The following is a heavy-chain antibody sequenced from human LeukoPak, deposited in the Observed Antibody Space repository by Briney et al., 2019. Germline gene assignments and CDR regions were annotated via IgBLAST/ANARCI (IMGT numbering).Heavy chain of an antibody. J-gene: IGHJ3*02. D-gene: IGHD3-3*01. CDR3: AREVVIMTSDAFDI. CDR1: GYTFTNYA. V-gene: IGHV7-4-1*02. CDR2: IHPSTGNP. Sequence: ASVKVSCKASGYTFTNYAMNWVRQAPGQGLEWMGWIHPSTGNPTYAQGFTGRFVFSLDTSVSTAFLQISSLKAEDTAVYYCAREVVIMTSDAFDIWGQGTMVTVSS.